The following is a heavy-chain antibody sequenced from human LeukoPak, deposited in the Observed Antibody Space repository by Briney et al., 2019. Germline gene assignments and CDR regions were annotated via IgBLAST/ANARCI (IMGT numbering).Heavy chain of an antibody. CDR3: ARVPGIAAAGTYYYYGMDV. CDR2: ISYDGSNK. J-gene: IGHJ6*02. D-gene: IGHD6-13*01. CDR1: GFTFSSYA. V-gene: IGHV3-30*04. Sequence: PGGSLRLSCAASGFTFSSYAMHWVRQAPGKGLEWVAVISYDGSNKYHADSVKGRFTISRDNSKNTLYLQMNSLRAEDTAVYYCARVPGIAAAGTYYYYGMDVWGQGTTVTVSS.